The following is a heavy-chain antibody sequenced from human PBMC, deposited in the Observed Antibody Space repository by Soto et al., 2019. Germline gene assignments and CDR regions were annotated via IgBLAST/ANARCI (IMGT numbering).Heavy chain of an antibody. V-gene: IGHV1-46*01. CDR1: GYTFSSYY. J-gene: IGHJ4*02. D-gene: IGHD3-22*01. CDR3: ARDLGYDSGGYYPYFDY. CDR2: INPSGGTT. Sequence: EASVKVSCKASGYTFSSYYIHWVRQAPGQGLEWMGIINPSGGTTTYAQKFQGRVTMTRDTSTSTAYMELSSLRSEDTALYYCARDLGYDSGGYYPYFDYWGQGTLVTVSS.